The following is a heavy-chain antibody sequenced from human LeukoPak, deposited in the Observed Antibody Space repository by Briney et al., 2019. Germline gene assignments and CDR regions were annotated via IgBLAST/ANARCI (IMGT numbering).Heavy chain of an antibody. CDR3: ARDRGNYGYDYFDY. CDR1: GYTFTSYG. D-gene: IGHD5-18*01. Sequence: ASVTVSCKASGYTFTSYGISWVRQAPGQGLEWMGWISAYNGNTNYAQKLQGRVTMTTDTSTSTAYMELRSLRSDDTAVYYCARDRGNYGYDYFDYWGQGTLVTVSS. CDR2: ISAYNGNT. J-gene: IGHJ4*02. V-gene: IGHV1-18*01.